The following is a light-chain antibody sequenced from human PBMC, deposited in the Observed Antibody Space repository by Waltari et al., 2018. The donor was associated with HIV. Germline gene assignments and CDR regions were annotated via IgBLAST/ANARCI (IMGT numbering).Light chain of an antibody. J-gene: IGLJ2*01. Sequence: QSALTQPPSASGSPGHSVTISCAGTRSDVGAYNYVSWYQQHPGKAPKLIIYEVTRRPAGVPDRFSCSESGHAASLTVSGLQTEDEAVYYGSSYAGSITLIFGGGT. V-gene: IGLV2-8*01. CDR2: EVT. CDR3: SSYAGSITLI. CDR1: RSDVGAYNY.